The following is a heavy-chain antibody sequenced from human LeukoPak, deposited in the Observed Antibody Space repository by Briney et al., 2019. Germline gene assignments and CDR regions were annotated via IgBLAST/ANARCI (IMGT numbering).Heavy chain of an antibody. D-gene: IGHD1-26*01. CDR1: GYTFTSYY. J-gene: IGHJ6*03. Sequence: EASVKVSCKASGYTFTSYYMHWVRQAPGQGLEWMGIINPSGGSTSYAQKLQGRVTMTRDTSTSTVCMELSSLRSEDTAVYYCARARPMGVGYYYYMDVWGKGTTVTISS. V-gene: IGHV1-46*04. CDR3: ARARPMGVGYYYYMDV. CDR2: INPSGGST.